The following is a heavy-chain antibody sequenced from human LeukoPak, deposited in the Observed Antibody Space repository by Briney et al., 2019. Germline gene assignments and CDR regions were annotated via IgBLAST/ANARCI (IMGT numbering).Heavy chain of an antibody. D-gene: IGHD3-16*02. CDR3: ASEAAGYINY. J-gene: IGHJ4*02. Sequence: GESLKISCAASGFTFRTYSMNWVRQAPGKGLEWVSSITTTSTYTYYADSVKGRFTISRDDAKNSLYLQLNSLRAEDTAVYYCASEAAGYINYWGQGTLVTVSS. CDR1: GFTFRTYS. CDR2: ITTTSTYT. V-gene: IGHV3-21*01.